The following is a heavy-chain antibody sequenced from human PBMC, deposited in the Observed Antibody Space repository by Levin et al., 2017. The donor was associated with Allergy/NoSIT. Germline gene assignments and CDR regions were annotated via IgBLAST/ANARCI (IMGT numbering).Heavy chain of an antibody. Sequence: ASVKVSCAVSGFTFSNYWMHWVRQAPGKGLVWVSRINSDGSTTSYADSVKGRFTISRDNAKNTVYLQMNSLRAEDTAVYYCARACGGDCSLVFDYWGQGTLVTVSS. D-gene: IGHD2-21*02. J-gene: IGHJ4*02. CDR1: GFTFSNYW. CDR3: ARACGGDCSLVFDY. CDR2: INSDGSTT. V-gene: IGHV3-74*01.